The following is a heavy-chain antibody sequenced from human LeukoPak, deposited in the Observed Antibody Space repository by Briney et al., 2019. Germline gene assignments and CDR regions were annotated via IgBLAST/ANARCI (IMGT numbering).Heavy chain of an antibody. CDR2: ISFSRST. V-gene: IGHV4-31*03. D-gene: IGHD4-17*01. CDR1: GCSISGGGKY. Sequence: SQTLSLTCTASGCSISGGGKYWSWIRQHPGEGLEWIGYISFSRSTDYNPSLKSRVTISVDTSKNQFSLKLTSVTAADTAVYYCARHYRYGAPYYFDYWGQGTLVTVSS. CDR3: ARHYRYGAPYYFDY. J-gene: IGHJ4*02.